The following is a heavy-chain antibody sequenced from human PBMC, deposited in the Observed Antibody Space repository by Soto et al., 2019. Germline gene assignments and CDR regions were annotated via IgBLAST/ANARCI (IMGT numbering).Heavy chain of an antibody. J-gene: IGHJ4*02. V-gene: IGHV3-30-3*01. Sequence: GGSLRLSCAASGFTFSSYAMHWVRQAPGKGLEWVAVISYDGGNKYYADSVKGRFTISRDSSKNTLYLQMNSLRAEDTAVYYCAREQPYNWNYHYFDYWGQGTLVTVSS. D-gene: IGHD1-7*01. CDR2: ISYDGGNK. CDR3: AREQPYNWNYHYFDY. CDR1: GFTFSSYA.